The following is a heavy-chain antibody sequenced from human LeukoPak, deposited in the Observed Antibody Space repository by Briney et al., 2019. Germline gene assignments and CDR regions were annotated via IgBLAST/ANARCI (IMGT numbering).Heavy chain of an antibody. V-gene: IGHV1-2*02. J-gene: IGHJ3*02. CDR3: ARDRIRYFDWLFEAFDI. CDR1: GYTFTSYY. D-gene: IGHD3-9*01. CDR2: INPNSGGT. Sequence: ASVKVSCKASGYTFTSYYMHWVRQAPGEGFEWMGVINPNSGGTNYAQKFQGRVTMTRDTSISTAYMELSRLRSDDTAVYYCARDRIRYFDWLFEAFDIWGQGTMVTVSS.